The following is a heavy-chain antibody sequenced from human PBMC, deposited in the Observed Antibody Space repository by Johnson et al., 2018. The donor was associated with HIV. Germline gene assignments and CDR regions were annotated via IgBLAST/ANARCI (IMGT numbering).Heavy chain of an antibody. J-gene: IGHJ3*02. D-gene: IGHD2-21*01. CDR3: ANPDRLPTSDGGGASPEGGALDM. CDR2: IYSGGST. CDR1: GFTFSSYA. Sequence: QVQLVESGGGVVQPGRSLRLSCAASGFTFSSYAIHWVRQGPGKGLEWVSVIYSGGSTYYADSVKGRFTISRDNSKNTLYRQMNSLRAEDTAVYHCANPDRLPTSDGGGASPEGGALDMRGQGTIVTVSS. V-gene: IGHV3-NL1*01.